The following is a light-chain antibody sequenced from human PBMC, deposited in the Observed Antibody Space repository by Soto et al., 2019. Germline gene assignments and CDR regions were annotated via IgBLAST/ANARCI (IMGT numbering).Light chain of an antibody. Sequence: QSVLAQPPSASGSPGQSVTISCTGTSSDVGGYIFVSWYQQRPGKVPKLIIYDVNKRPSGVPDRFSGSKYGNTASLTVSGLQAEDEGDYYCVSFAGGTYVFGTGTKVT. CDR3: VSFAGGTYV. CDR2: DVN. V-gene: IGLV2-8*01. CDR1: SSDVGGYIF. J-gene: IGLJ1*01.